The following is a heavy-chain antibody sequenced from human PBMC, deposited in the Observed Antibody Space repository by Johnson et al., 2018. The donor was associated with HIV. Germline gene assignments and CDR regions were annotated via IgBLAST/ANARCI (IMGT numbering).Heavy chain of an antibody. CDR3: TTFGVVTPGNAVDI. J-gene: IGHJ3*02. Sequence: VQLVESGGGLVKPGGSLRLSCAASGFTFSNAWMSWVRQAPGKGLEWVGRIKSKTDGGTTDYAAPVNGSFTISRDDSKNTLYLQMNSLKTEDTAVYYCTTFGVVTPGNAVDIWGQGTMVTGSS. CDR2: IKSKTDGGTT. D-gene: IGHD3-3*01. V-gene: IGHV3-15*01. CDR1: GFTFSNAW.